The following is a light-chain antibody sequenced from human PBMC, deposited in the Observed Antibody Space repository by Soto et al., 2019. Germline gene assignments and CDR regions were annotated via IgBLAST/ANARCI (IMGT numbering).Light chain of an antibody. CDR3: QQRSNWPLT. CDR2: DAS. Sequence: EIVLTQSPATLSLSPGERATLSCRASQSISSYLAWCQQKPGQAPRLLIYDASNRATGIPARFSGSGSGTDFTLTISSLEPEDSAVHYCQQRSNWPLTFGPGTKVDIK. J-gene: IGKJ3*01. CDR1: QSISSY. V-gene: IGKV3-11*01.